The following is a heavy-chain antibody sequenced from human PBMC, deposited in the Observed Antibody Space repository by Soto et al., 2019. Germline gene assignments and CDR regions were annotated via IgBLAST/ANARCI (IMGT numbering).Heavy chain of an antibody. D-gene: IGHD1-26*01. CDR2: ISVSGGST. CDR1: GFTFSNYA. V-gene: IGHV3-23*01. J-gene: IGHJ5*02. CDR3: AKGSPYSGTYFHP. Sequence: DVQLLESGGGLVQPGGSLRLSCSASGFTFSNYAMSWVRRIPGKGLEWVSAISVSGGSTNYEDSVKGRFTISRDNSKSTLYLQMNSLRVDDTAVYYCAKGSPYSGTYFHPWGQGTLVTVSS.